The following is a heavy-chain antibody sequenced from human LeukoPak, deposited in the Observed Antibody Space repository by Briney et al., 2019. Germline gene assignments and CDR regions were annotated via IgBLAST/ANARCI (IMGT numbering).Heavy chain of an antibody. J-gene: IGHJ6*03. CDR1: GFTFSRSA. V-gene: IGHV3-23*01. Sequence: GGSLRLSCAASGFTFSRSAMTWVRQGPGTGLEFVASIIYSGGATYYADSVKGRFTISRDNSKNTLYLQMNSLRAEDTAVYYCAKYSGSGSYYYYYYMDVWGKGTTVTVSS. CDR3: AKYSGSGSYYYYYYMDV. CDR2: IIYSGGAT. D-gene: IGHD3-10*01.